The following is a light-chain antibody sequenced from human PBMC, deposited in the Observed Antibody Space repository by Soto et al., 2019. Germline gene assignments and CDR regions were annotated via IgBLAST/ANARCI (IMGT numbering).Light chain of an antibody. J-gene: IGLJ1*01. Sequence: SSELTQPPSVSVAPGKTATITCGGTNIGSKSVHWYQQKPGRAPVLVIYYDHDRPSGIPERFSGSNSGNTATLTISRVEAGDEADYYCQVWDSRSDIVFGTGTKLTVL. CDR3: QVWDSRSDIV. CDR2: YDH. CDR1: NIGSKS. V-gene: IGLV3-21*04.